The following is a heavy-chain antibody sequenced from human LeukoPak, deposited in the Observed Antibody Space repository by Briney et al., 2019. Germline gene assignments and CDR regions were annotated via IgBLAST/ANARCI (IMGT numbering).Heavy chain of an antibody. Sequence: GSLRLSCAASGFTFSSYAMSWVRQAPGKELEWVSAISGSGGSTYYADSVKGRFTISRDNSKNTLYLQMNSLRAEDTAVYYCAKDLGAVLLTPFDYWGQGTLVTVSS. CDR3: AKDLGAVLLTPFDY. CDR2: ISGSGGST. V-gene: IGHV3-23*01. D-gene: IGHD3-10*01. CDR1: GFTFSSYA. J-gene: IGHJ4*02.